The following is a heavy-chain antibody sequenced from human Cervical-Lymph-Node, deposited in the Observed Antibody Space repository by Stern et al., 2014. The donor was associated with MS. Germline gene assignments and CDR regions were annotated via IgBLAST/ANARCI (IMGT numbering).Heavy chain of an antibody. V-gene: IGHV1-69*04. CDR2: IIPILGIA. CDR3: ARDRYSSGWSFDY. Sequence: QVQLLQPGAEVKKPGSSVKVSCKASGGTFSTYTISWVRQAPGQGLEWMGRIIPILGIANYAQKFQGRVTITADKSTSTAYMELSSLRSEDTAVYYCARDRYSSGWSFDYWGQGTLVTVSS. J-gene: IGHJ4*02. CDR1: GGTFSTYT. D-gene: IGHD6-19*01.